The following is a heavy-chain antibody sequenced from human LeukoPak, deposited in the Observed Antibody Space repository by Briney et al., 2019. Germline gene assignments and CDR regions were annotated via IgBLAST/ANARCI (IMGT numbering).Heavy chain of an antibody. D-gene: IGHD1-26*01. CDR3: ARGGSYPNDPFDI. CDR2: IYSGGST. CDR1: GFTVNSNY. J-gene: IGHJ3*02. V-gene: IGHV3-53*01. Sequence: GGSLRLSCAASGFTVNSNYMSWVRQAPGKGLEWVSVIYSGGSTHYADSVEGRITISRDNSKNTLFLQMNSLRAEDTAVYYCARGGSYPNDPFDIWGQGTMVTV.